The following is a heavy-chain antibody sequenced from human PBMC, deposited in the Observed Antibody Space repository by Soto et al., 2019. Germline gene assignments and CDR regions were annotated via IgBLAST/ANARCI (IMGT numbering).Heavy chain of an antibody. V-gene: IGHV4-30-4*01. CDR1: GDSIKSGDSY. CDR3: VGGRDDNKNGF. CDR2: LYYTGTP. Sequence: SETLSLTCTVSGDSIKSGDSYWTWIRQFPGKGLEWIGQLYYTGTPFYNPSLESRITISADNSKNQFSLSLRSVTAADSAVYYCVGGRDDNKNGFWGQGILV. J-gene: IGHJ4*02. D-gene: IGHD3-16*01.